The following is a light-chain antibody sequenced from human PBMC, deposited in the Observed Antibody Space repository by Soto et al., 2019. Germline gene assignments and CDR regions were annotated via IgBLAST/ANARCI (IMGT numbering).Light chain of an antibody. J-gene: IGKJ5*01. CDR1: QTVNSDY. Sequence: EIVLTQSPGTLSLSPGERATLSCRASQTVNSDYLTWYQQKPGQAPRLLIYAASSGATGIPDRFSGSGSETDFTLTISRLEPEDFAVYYCQQYGSSSTFGQGTRLEIK. CDR2: AAS. CDR3: QQYGSSST. V-gene: IGKV3-20*01.